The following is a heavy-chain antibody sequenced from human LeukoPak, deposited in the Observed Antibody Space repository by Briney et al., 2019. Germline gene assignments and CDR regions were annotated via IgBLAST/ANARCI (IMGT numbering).Heavy chain of an antibody. CDR1: GFTFSSYE. J-gene: IGHJ4*02. CDR3: ARDSYYFDGSGHKGYFDY. Sequence: GGSLRLSCAASGFTFSSYEMNGVRQAPGKGLEWVSYISSSGSTKYYPDSVKGRFTISRDNAKNSLFLQMNSLRAEDTAVYYCARDSYYFDGSGHKGYFDYWGQGTLVTVSS. V-gene: IGHV3-48*03. CDR2: ISSSGSTK. D-gene: IGHD3-22*01.